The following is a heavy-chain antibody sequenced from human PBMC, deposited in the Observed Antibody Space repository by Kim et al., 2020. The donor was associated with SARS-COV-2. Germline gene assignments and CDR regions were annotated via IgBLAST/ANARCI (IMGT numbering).Heavy chain of an antibody. Sequence: SETLSLTCVVYGGSFNGYYWSWIRQPPGKGLEWIGEINHSGSTNYNPSLKSRVTISVDTSKNKFSLKLISVTDADTAVYYCARGVRKAGWVMVTRWYFDYWGQGTLVTVSS. V-gene: IGHV4-34*01. J-gene: IGHJ4*02. D-gene: IGHD5-18*01. CDR2: INHSGST. CDR1: GGSFNGYY. CDR3: ARGVRKAGWVMVTRWYFDY.